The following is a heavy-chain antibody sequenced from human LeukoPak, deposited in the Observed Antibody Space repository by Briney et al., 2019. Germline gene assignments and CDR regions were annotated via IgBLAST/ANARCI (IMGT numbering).Heavy chain of an antibody. CDR1: GGSISSYY. Sequence: SETLSLTRTVSGGSISSYYWSWIRQPPGKGLEWIGYIYYSGSTNYNPSLKSRVTISVDTSKNQFSLKLSSVTAADTAVYYCARGATTVTTPFDYWGQGTLVTVSS. V-gene: IGHV4-59*01. J-gene: IGHJ4*02. D-gene: IGHD4-17*01. CDR3: ARGATTVTTPFDY. CDR2: IYYSGST.